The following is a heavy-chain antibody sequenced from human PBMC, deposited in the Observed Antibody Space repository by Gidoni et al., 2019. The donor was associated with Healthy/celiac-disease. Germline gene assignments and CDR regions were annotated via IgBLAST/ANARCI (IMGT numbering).Heavy chain of an antibody. V-gene: IGHV3-48*03. CDR3: ARAAPYSSGWGDAFDI. J-gene: IGHJ3*02. D-gene: IGHD6-19*01. CDR1: GLRVGSYE. CDR2: IRISGSTI. Sequence: EVQLVESGGGLVQPGGSLRLSCAASGLRVGSYEMNWVRQAQVKGLEWVSYIRISGSTIYYAAAVTARFTISRDNAKNSLYLQMNSLRSEDTAVYYCARAAPYSSGWGDAFDIRGQGTMVTVSS.